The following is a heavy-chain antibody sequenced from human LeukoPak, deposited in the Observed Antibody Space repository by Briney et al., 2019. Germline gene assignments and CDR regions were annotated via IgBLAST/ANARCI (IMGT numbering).Heavy chain of an antibody. CDR1: GYTFTAYS. J-gene: IGHJ5*02. V-gene: IGHV5-10-1*01. D-gene: IGHD3-10*01. CDR3: TRRKLRGGFDP. CDR2: IDPTDSSI. Sequence: GESLRISCKASGYTFTAYSITWVRQVPGKGLEWMAMIDPTDSSITYNPSFQGLVSISADKSSTTAYLRWTSLKASDTAIYYCTRRKLRGGFDPWGQGTLVTVSS.